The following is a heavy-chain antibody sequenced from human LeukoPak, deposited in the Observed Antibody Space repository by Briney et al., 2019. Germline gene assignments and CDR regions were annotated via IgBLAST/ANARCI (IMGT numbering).Heavy chain of an antibody. D-gene: IGHD3-10*01. V-gene: IGHV4-59*12. CDR3: ARRPYFDTMVRGASGAFDI. CDR2: IYYSGST. CDR1: GGSITSYY. Sequence: SETLSLTCTVSGGSITSYYWSWIRQPPGKGLEWIGCIYYSGSTNYNPSLKSRVTISVDTSKNQFSLKLSSVTAADTAVYYCARRPYFDTMVRGASGAFDIWGQGTMVTVSS. J-gene: IGHJ3*02.